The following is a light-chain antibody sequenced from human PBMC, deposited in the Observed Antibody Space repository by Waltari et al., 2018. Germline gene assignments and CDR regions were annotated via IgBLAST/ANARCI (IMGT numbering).Light chain of an antibody. CDR1: SSDVGAYYY. J-gene: IGLJ1*01. V-gene: IGLV2-14*01. CDR3: SSYTNSNTRV. CDR2: DVS. Sequence: SALTQPASVSASPGQSVTISCTGTSSDVGAYYYVSWYQQHPGKTPQVIIYDVSKRPSGVSYRLSGSKSGNTASLTISGLQAEDEADYYCSSYTNSNTRVFGTGTKVTVL.